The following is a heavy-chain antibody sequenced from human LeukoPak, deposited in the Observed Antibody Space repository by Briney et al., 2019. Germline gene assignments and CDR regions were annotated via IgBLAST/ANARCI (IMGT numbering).Heavy chain of an antibody. V-gene: IGHV3-23*01. Sequence: PGGSLRLSCAASGFTFSSYSMSWVRQAPGKGLEWVSGISGSGGSTYYGDSVKGRFTISRDNSKNTLYLQMNSLRAEDTAVYYCAKSQGSGYYRGHIDYWGQGTLVTVSA. CDR3: AKSQGSGYYRGHIDY. CDR1: GFTFSSYS. D-gene: IGHD3-22*01. J-gene: IGHJ4*02. CDR2: ISGSGGST.